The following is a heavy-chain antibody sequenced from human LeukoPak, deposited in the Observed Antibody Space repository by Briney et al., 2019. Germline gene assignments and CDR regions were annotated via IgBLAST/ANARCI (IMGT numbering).Heavy chain of an antibody. CDR1: EYSFPNYC. CDR2: IYPDDSDT. V-gene: IGHV5-51*01. Sequence: GESLKISCKHSEYSFPNYCIGWVRQMPGKGLEWMGIIYPDDSDTRYSPSFQGQVTISADKSISTSYLQWSSLKASDTAMYYCAIGRGGQQLGDYWGQGTLVTVSS. CDR3: AIGRGGQQLGDY. J-gene: IGHJ4*02. D-gene: IGHD6-13*01.